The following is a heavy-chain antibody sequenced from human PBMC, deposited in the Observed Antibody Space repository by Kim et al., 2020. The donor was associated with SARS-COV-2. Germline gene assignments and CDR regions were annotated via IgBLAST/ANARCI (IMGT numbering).Heavy chain of an antibody. J-gene: IGHJ3*02. CDR2: IYHSGST. CDR3: ARKTYYDILTGYLGPHAFDI. D-gene: IGHD3-9*01. V-gene: IGHV4-4*02. Sequence: SETLSLTCAVSGGSISSSNWWSWVRQPPGKGLEWIGEIYHSGSTNYNPSLKSRVTISVDKSKNQFSLKLSSVTAADTAVYYCARKTYYDILTGYLGPHAFDIWGQGTMVTVSS. CDR1: GGSISSSNW.